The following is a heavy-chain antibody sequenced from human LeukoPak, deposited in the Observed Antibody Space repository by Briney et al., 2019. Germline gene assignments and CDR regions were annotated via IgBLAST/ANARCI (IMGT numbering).Heavy chain of an antibody. V-gene: IGHV3-33*01. CDR3: AREAWQQLGLDY. CDR1: GFTFSSYG. CDR2: IWYDGSNK. J-gene: IGHJ4*02. D-gene: IGHD6-13*01. Sequence: PGGSLRLSCAASGFTFSSYGMHWVRQAPGKGLEWVAVIWYDGSNKYYADSVKGRFTISRDNSKNTLYLQINSLRAEDTAVYYCAREAWQQLGLDYWGQGTLVTVSS.